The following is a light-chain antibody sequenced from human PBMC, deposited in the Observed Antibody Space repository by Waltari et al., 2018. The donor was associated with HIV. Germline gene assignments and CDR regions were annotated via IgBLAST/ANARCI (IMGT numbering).Light chain of an antibody. Sequence: SYVLTQPPSVSVAPGQTARITCGGNNIGSKSVPWDQQKPGQAPVMVIYDDSDRPSGIPERFSGSNSGNTATLTISRVEAGDEADYYCQVWDSSSDHGVFGGGTKLTVL. CDR3: QVWDSSSDHGV. CDR1: NIGSKS. V-gene: IGLV3-21*02. CDR2: DDS. J-gene: IGLJ3*02.